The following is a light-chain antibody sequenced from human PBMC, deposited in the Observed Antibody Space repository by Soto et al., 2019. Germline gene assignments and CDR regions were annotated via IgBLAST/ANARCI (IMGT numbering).Light chain of an antibody. CDR3: SSYTSCSTLVYA. V-gene: IGLV2-14*01. Sequence: QSALTQPASVSGSPGQSITISCTGTSSDVGGYNYVSWYQQHPGKAPKLMIYDVSNRPSGVSNRFSGSKSGNTASLTISGLQAEDEADYYCSSYTSCSTLVYAFGTGTKVTVL. CDR2: DVS. CDR1: SSDVGGYNY. J-gene: IGLJ1*01.